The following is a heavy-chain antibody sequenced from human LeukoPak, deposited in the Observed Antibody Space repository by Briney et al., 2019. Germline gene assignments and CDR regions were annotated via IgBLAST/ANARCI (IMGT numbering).Heavy chain of an antibody. CDR2: ISGSGGST. CDR1: GFTFSSCA. Sequence: GGSLRLSCAASGFTFSSCAMSWVRQAPGKGLEWVSAISGSGGSTYYADSVKGRFTISRDNSKNTLYLQMNSLRAEDTAVYYCATAFGYSGYDYPYYYYYMDVWGKGTTVTVSS. J-gene: IGHJ6*03. CDR3: ATAFGYSGYDYPYYYYYMDV. V-gene: IGHV3-23*01. D-gene: IGHD5-12*01.